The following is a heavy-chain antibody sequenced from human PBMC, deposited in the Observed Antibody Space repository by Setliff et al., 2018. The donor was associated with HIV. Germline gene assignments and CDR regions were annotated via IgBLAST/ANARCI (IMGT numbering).Heavy chain of an antibody. J-gene: IGHJ3*02. V-gene: IGHV1-46*01. Sequence: ASVKVSCKASGYTFTTQYIHWVRQGPGQGLEWMGIINPRTGNTAYAQNFQGRVTMTRDTSTSTVYMELRSLRSEDTAMYYCSKSFGDVVGTTWGHCFDIWGQGTMVTVSS. CDR3: SKSFGDVVGTTWGHCFDI. CDR1: GYTFTTQY. D-gene: IGHD1-26*01. CDR2: INPRTGNT.